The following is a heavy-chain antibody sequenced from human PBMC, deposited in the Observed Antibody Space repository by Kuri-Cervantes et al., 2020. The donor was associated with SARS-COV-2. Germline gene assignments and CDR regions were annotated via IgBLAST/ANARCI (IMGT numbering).Heavy chain of an antibody. J-gene: IGHJ4*02. V-gene: IGHV1-18*01. CDR1: GYTFTSYG. CDR2: ISAYNGNT. CDR3: ARGHSALKRELLPFDY. D-gene: IGHD1-26*01. Sequence: ASVKVSCKASGYTFTSYGISWVRQAPGQGLEWMGWISAYNGNTNYAQKLQGRVTMTTDTYTSTAYMELRSLRSDDTAVYYCARGHSALKRELLPFDYWGQGTLVTVSS.